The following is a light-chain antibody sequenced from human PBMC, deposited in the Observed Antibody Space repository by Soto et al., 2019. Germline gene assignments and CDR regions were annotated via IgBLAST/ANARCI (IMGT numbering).Light chain of an antibody. V-gene: IGLV2-8*01. CDR1: SSDIGTYDS. CDR2: EVN. J-gene: IGLJ1*01. CDR3: SSHGGGNNFYV. Sequence: QSALTQPPSASGSPGQSVTISCTGTSSDIGTYDSVSWYQQHPGKVPKLLIYEVNKRPSGVPDRFSASKSGNTASLTVSGLQAEDEADYYCSSHGGGNNFYVFGPGTKLTVL.